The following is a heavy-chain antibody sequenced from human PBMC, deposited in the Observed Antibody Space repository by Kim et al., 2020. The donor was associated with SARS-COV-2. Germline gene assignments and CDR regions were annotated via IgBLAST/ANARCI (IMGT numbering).Heavy chain of an antibody. V-gene: IGHV3-64*02. D-gene: IGHD6-19*01. CDR2: ISSNGGST. Sequence: GGSLRLSCAASGFTFSSYAMHWVRQAPGKGLEYVSAISSNGGSTYYADSVKGRFTISRDNSKNTLYLQMGSLRAEDMAVYYCARSKQWLGRGGNYYYGMDVWGQGTTVTVSS. CDR3: ARSKQWLGRGGNYYYGMDV. CDR1: GFTFSSYA. J-gene: IGHJ6*02.